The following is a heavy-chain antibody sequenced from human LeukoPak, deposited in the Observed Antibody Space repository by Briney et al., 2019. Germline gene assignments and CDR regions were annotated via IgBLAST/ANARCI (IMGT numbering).Heavy chain of an antibody. D-gene: IGHD6-13*01. J-gene: IGHJ4*02. CDR1: GGSISSGGYS. CDR2: IYHSGST. V-gene: IGHV4-30-2*01. CDR3: ASSGYSSSWYDY. Sequence: SETLSLTCAVSGGSISSGGYSWSWIRQPPGKGLEWIGYIYHSGSTYYNPSPKSRVTISVDRSKNQFSLKLSSVTAADTAVYYCASSGYSSSWYDYWGQGTLVTVSS.